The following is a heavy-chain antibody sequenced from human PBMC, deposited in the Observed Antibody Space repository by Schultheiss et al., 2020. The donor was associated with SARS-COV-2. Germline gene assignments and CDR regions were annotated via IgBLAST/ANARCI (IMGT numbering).Heavy chain of an antibody. CDR1: TGSMSLQY. CDR3: ARARHNRIWSFDS. D-gene: IGHD2/OR15-2a*01. V-gene: IGHV4-59*11. Sequence: SETLSLTCTVSTGSMSLQYWSWIRQPPGKGLEWIASIYFSGSTYPNPSLKSRVTISVDTSENRFSLSLRSVTAADTAIYYCARARHNRIWSFDSWGQGTLVTVSS. CDR2: IYFSGST. J-gene: IGHJ4*02.